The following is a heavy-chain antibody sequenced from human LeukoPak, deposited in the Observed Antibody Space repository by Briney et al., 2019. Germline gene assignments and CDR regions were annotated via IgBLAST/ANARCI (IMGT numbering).Heavy chain of an antibody. CDR2: ISGSGDNT. Sequence: GGSLRLSCAASGFTFSNYAMTWVRHAPGKGLEWVSTISGSGDNTYYADSVKGRFTISRDNSKNTLYLQMNSLRAEDTAVYYCAKISSWTVFDYWGQGTLGTVSS. V-gene: IGHV3-23*01. D-gene: IGHD6-13*01. CDR3: AKISSWTVFDY. CDR1: GFTFSNYA. J-gene: IGHJ4*02.